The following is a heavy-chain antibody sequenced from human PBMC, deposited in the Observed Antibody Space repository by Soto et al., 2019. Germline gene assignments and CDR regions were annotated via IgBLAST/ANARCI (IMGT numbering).Heavy chain of an antibody. V-gene: IGHV1-2*02. D-gene: IGHD2-8*01. Sequence: ASVKVSCKTSGYTFIDYYVHWIRQAPGQGLEWVGWINPNSGASNYAQNFQGRVTMTRDRSSSTVYMELTGLRSDDTAVYYCARGDSTDCSNGVCSFFYNHDMDVWGQGTTVTVSS. CDR1: GYTFIDYY. CDR2: INPNSGAS. CDR3: ARGDSTDCSNGVCSFFYNHDMDV. J-gene: IGHJ6*02.